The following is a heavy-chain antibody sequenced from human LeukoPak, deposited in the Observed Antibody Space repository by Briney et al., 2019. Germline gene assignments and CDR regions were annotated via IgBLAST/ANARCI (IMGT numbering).Heavy chain of an antibody. CDR2: IIPIFGTA. J-gene: IGHJ4*02. CDR3: ARDPTNYYDSSGYLPGYFDY. D-gene: IGHD3-22*01. Sequence: SVKVSCKASGGTFSSYAISWVRQAPGQELEWMGGIIPIFGTANYAQKFQGRVTITADESTSTAYMELSSLRSEDTAVYYCARDPTNYYDSSGYLPGYFDYWGQGTLVTVSS. CDR1: GGTFSSYA. V-gene: IGHV1-69*13.